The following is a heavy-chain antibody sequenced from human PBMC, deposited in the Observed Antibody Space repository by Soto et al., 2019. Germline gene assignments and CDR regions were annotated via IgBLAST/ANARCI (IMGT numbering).Heavy chain of an antibody. Sequence: ASVKVSCKACGYTFTRYDINWVRQATGQGLEWMGWMNPNSGNTGYAQKFQGRVTMTRNTSISTAYMELSSLRSEDTAVYYCARASSRVDGMDVWGQGTTVTVSS. V-gene: IGHV1-8*01. J-gene: IGHJ6*02. D-gene: IGHD6-13*01. CDR3: ARASSRVDGMDV. CDR1: GYTFTRYD. CDR2: MNPNSGNT.